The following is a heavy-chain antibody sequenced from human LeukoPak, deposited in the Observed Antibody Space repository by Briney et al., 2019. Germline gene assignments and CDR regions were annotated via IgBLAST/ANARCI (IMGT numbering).Heavy chain of an antibody. V-gene: IGHV1-2*06. CDR1: GYTFTGYY. J-gene: IGHJ4*02. CDR3: ARERGYNALFDY. D-gene: IGHD1-1*01. CDR2: INPNSGGT. Sequence: ASVKVSCKASGYTFTGYYMHWVRQAPGQGLEWMGRINPNSGGTNYAQKFQGRVTMTRDTSISTAYMELSRLRSDDTAAYYCARERGYNALFDYWGQGTLVTVSS.